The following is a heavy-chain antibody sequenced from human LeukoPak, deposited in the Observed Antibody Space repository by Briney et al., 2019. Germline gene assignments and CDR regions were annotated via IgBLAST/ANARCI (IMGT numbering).Heavy chain of an antibody. CDR2: IYYSGST. V-gene: IGHV4-59*01. CDR3: ARVIARGAFDI. J-gene: IGHJ3*02. D-gene: IGHD2/OR15-2a*01. CDR1: GGSISSYY. Sequence: SETLSLTCTVSGGSISSYYWSWIRQPPGKGLEWIGYIYYSGSTNYNPSLKSRVTISVDTSKNQFSLKLSSVTAADTAVYYCARVIARGAFDIWGQGTMVTVSS.